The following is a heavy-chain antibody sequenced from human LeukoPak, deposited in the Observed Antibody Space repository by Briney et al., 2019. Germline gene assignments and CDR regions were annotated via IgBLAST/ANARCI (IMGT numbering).Heavy chain of an antibody. V-gene: IGHV4-4*07. CDR2: IYTSGYT. D-gene: IGHD3-16*01. Sequence: SETLSLTCSVSGDSLSSSYWSWVRQPAGKGLEWIGRIYTSGYTNYNPSLKGRVTMSVDTSKNQFSLKLSSVTAADTAVYYCARETAPYDYVWGIWGQGTLVTVSS. J-gene: IGHJ4*02. CDR3: ARETAPYDYVWGI. CDR1: GDSLSSSY.